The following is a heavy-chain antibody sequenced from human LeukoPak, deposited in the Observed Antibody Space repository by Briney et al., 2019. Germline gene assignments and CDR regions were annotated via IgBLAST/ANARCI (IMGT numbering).Heavy chain of an antibody. CDR1: GGSISSYY. V-gene: IGHV4-59*01. J-gene: IGHJ4*02. CDR3: TKVGLSGLFDY. D-gene: IGHD3-10*01. Sequence: SETLSLTCTVSGGSISSYYWSWIRQPPGKGLEWIGYIYYSGSTNYNPSLKSRVTISVDTSRSQFSLKLNSVTAADTAVYYCTKVGLSGLFDYWGQGALVTVSS. CDR2: IYYSGST.